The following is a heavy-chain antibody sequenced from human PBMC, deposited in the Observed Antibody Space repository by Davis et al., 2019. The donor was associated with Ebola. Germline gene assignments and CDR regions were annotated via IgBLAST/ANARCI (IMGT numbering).Heavy chain of an antibody. CDR1: GYTFTSYD. J-gene: IGHJ4*02. Sequence: AASVKVSCKASGYTFTSYDINWVRQAAGQGLEWMGWMNPNSGNTSYAQKFQGRVTMTRDTSTSTVYMELSSLRSEDTAVYYCANQWGGYFDQWGQGALVTVSS. CDR3: ANQWGGYFDQ. CDR2: MNPNSGNT. V-gene: IGHV1-8*02. D-gene: IGHD3-16*01.